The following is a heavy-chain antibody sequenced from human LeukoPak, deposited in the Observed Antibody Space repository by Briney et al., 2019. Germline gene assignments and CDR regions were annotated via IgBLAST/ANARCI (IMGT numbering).Heavy chain of an antibody. CDR3: ATDWGPAAIFEY. V-gene: IGHV3-7*01. J-gene: IGHJ4*02. CDR2: IKQDGSEK. CDR1: GFTFSSYS. Sequence: GGSLRLSCAASGFTFSSYSMHWVRQASGKGLEWVANIKQDGSEKYYVDSVRGRFTISRDNAKNSLYLQMNSLRAEDTAVYYCATDWGPAAIFEYWGQGTLVTVSS. D-gene: IGHD2-2*01.